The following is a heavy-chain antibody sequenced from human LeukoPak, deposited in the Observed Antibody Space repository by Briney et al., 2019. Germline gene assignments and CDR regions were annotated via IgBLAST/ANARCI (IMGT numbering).Heavy chain of an antibody. Sequence: GATVKVSCKASGYTFTSEYMHWVRQAPGHQLEWMGIINSSSGSTSYAQKFQGRVTMTRDTSTSTVYMELSILRSEDTAVYYCAREGDGSGWYAIDYWGQGTLVTVSS. D-gene: IGHD6-19*01. V-gene: IGHV1-46*01. CDR3: AREGDGSGWYAIDY. J-gene: IGHJ4*02. CDR1: GYTFTSEY. CDR2: INSSSGST.